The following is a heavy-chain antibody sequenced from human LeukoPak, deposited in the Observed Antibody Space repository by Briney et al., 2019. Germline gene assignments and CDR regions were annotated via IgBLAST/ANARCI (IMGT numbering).Heavy chain of an antibody. CDR1: GGSISSSSYY. Sequence: PSETLSLTCTVSGGSISSSSYYWGWIRQPPGKGLEWIGSIYYSGSTYYNPSLKSRVTLSVDTFKNQFSLKLSSVTAADTAVYYCARRVQQLGYFDYWGQGTLVTVSS. D-gene: IGHD6-13*01. V-gene: IGHV4-39*01. CDR2: IYYSGST. CDR3: ARRVQQLGYFDY. J-gene: IGHJ4*02.